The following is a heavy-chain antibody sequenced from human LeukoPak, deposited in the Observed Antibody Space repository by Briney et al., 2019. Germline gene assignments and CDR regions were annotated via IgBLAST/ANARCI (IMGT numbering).Heavy chain of an antibody. V-gene: IGHV1-2*02. Sequence: ASVKVSCKASGYTFTGYYMHWVRQAPGQGREGMGWINPNSGGTNYAQKFQGRVTMTRDTYISTAYMELSRLRSDDTAVYYCACYYGSGSYYNGAFDYWGQGTLVTVSS. CDR1: GYTFTGYY. CDR2: INPNSGGT. CDR3: ACYYGSGSYYNGAFDY. J-gene: IGHJ4*02. D-gene: IGHD3-10*01.